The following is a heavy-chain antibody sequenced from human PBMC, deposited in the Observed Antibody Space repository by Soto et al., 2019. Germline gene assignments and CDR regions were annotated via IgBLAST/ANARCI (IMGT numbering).Heavy chain of an antibody. CDR3: ARFGDFWDDYYYGMDV. CDR1: GGSISSYY. Sequence: SETLSLTCTVSGGSISSYYWSWIRQPPGKGLEWIGYIYYSGSTNYNPSLKSRVTISVDTSKNQFSLKLSSVTAADTAVYYCARFGDFWDDYYYGMDVWGQGTTVTFSS. J-gene: IGHJ6*02. V-gene: IGHV4-59*01. D-gene: IGHD3-3*01. CDR2: IYYSGST.